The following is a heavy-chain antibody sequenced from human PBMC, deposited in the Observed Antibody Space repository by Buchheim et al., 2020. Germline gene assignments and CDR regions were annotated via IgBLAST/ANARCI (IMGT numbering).Heavy chain of an antibody. Sequence: EVQLVESGGGLVQPGGSLRLSCAASGLTFSSYWMHWFRQAPGKGRVWVSGINTVGSSISSADPLKGRFTSSRDNARNTLYLQMNSLRAEDTAVYYCATGITILGVVAGWGQGTL. CDR3: ATGITILGVVAG. CDR1: GLTFSSYW. CDR2: INTVGSSI. D-gene: IGHD3-3*01. V-gene: IGHV3-74*01. J-gene: IGHJ4*02.